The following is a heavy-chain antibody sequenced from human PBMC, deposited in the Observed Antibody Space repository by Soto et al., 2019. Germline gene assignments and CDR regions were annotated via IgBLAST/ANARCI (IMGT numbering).Heavy chain of an antibody. D-gene: IGHD6-19*01. CDR2: IYYSGST. Sequence: SETLSLTCTVSGGSISSYYWSWIRQPPGKGLEWIGYIYYSGSTNYNPSLKSRVTISVDTSKNLFSLKLSSVTAADTAVYYCARDQGGGIAVAGRPLGHYYYYMDVWGKGTTVTVSS. CDR1: GGSISSYY. J-gene: IGHJ6*03. CDR3: ARDQGGGIAVAGRPLGHYYYYMDV. V-gene: IGHV4-59*01.